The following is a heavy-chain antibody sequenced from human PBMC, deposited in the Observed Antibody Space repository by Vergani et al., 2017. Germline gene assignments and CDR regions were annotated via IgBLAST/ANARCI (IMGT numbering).Heavy chain of an antibody. CDR1: GGSFSGYY. Sequence: QVQLQQWGAGLLKPSETLSLTCAVYGGSFSGYYWSWIRQPPGKGLEWIGSIYYSGSTYYNPSLKSRVTISVDTSKNQFSLKLSSVTAADTAVYYCARTPAGGRSWFDPWGQGTLVTVSS. D-gene: IGHD3-10*01. J-gene: IGHJ5*02. CDR2: IYYSGST. V-gene: IGHV4-34*01. CDR3: ARTPAGGRSWFDP.